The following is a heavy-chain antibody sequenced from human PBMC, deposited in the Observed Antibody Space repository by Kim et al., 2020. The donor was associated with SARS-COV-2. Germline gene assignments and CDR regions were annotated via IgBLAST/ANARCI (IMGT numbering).Heavy chain of an antibody. CDR3: ARHRAGCSGGSCFVDY. Sequence: LKSRVTISVDTSKTQFSLKLSSVTAADTAVYYCARHRAGCSGGSCFVDYWGQGTLVTVSS. D-gene: IGHD2-15*01. V-gene: IGHV4-39*01. J-gene: IGHJ4*02.